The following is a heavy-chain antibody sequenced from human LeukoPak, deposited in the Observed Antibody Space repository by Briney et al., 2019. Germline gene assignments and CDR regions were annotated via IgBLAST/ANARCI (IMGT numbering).Heavy chain of an antibody. CDR2: MYNGGIT. CDR1: VGSISSSSYY. CDR3: ARHIREYRSGWYGFGY. V-gene: IGHV4-39*01. Sequence: SETLSLTCTVSVGSISSSSYYWGWVRKPPGKGLERNGSMYNGGITYYSPSLQSRVTISVDMSKNQFSLKLSSVAAADTAVYYCARHIREYRSGWYGFGYWGQGTLVTVSS. J-gene: IGHJ4*02. D-gene: IGHD6-19*01.